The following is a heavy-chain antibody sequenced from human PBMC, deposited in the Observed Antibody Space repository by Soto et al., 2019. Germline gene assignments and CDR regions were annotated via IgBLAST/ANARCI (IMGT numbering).Heavy chain of an antibody. CDR2: MNPNSGNT. CDR1: GYTFTSYD. Sequence: GASVKVSCKASGYTFTSYDINWVRQATGQGLEWMGWMNPNSGNTGYAQKFQGRVTMTRNTSISTAYMELSSLRSEDTAVYYCAGWKNVFWSGNYWGYYSYYMDVWGKGPTVTVSS. V-gene: IGHV1-8*01. CDR3: AGWKNVFWSGNYWGYYSYYMDV. D-gene: IGHD3-3*01. J-gene: IGHJ6*03.